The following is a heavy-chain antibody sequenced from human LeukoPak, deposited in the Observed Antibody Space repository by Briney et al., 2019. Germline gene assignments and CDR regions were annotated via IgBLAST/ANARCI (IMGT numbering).Heavy chain of an antibody. V-gene: IGHV4-39*07. CDR3: ARLVPQQLVGGYYFDY. J-gene: IGHJ4*02. CDR2: VFYGGST. D-gene: IGHD6-13*01. CDR1: GGSISSGIYY. Sequence: PSETLSLTCAVSGGSISSGIYYWGWIRQPPGKGLEWIGSVFYGGSTYYNPSLKSRVTISVDTSKNQFSLKLSSVTAADTAVYYCARLVPQQLVGGYYFDYWGQGTLVTVSS.